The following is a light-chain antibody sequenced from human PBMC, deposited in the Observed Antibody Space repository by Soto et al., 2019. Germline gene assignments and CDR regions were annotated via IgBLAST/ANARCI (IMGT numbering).Light chain of an antibody. Sequence: EIVLTQSPGTLSLSPGERATLSCRASQSVSSSYLAWYQQKPGQAPRLLIDGASSRATGIPDRFSGSGSGTVFTLTIRRLEPEDFAVYYCQQYGSSPPRTFGQGTKLEIK. CDR3: QQYGSSPPRT. J-gene: IGKJ2*01. CDR2: GAS. CDR1: QSVSSSY. V-gene: IGKV3-20*01.